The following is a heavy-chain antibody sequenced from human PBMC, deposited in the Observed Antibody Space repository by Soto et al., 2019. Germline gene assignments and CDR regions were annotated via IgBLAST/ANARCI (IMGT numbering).Heavy chain of an antibody. V-gene: IGHV4-59*01. D-gene: IGHD3-9*01. Sequence: TSETLSLTCTVSGGSISSYYWSWIRQPPGKGLEWIGYIYYSGSTNYNPSLKSRVTISVDTSKNQFSLKLSSVTAADTAVYYCARYRYDILTGYADGFDYWGQGTLVTVS. CDR2: IYYSGST. CDR1: GGSISSYY. CDR3: ARYRYDILTGYADGFDY. J-gene: IGHJ4*02.